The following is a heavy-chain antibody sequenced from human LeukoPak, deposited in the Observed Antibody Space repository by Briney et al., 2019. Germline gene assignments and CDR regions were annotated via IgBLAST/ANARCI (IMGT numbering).Heavy chain of an antibody. CDR2: IHWNSGSI. Sequence: GGTLSLSCAVSGCTFDDYAMHWVRQPPGKGLEWVSGIHWNSGSIGYADSVSGRFTIVRDNAKNSLYLQMHRMGADHSAFYYCAKMAGAGYYFYMDVWGKGNTVTVSS. J-gene: IGHJ6*03. V-gene: IGHV3-9*01. CDR3: AKMAGAGYYFYMDV. CDR1: GCTFDDYA. D-gene: IGHD6-13*01.